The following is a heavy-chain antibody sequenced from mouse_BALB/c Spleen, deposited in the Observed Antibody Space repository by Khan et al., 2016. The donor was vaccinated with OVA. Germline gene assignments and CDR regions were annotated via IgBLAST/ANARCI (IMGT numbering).Heavy chain of an antibody. CDR3: AGEGIYYGYEKGAWFAY. D-gene: IGHD2-2*01. CDR1: GYTFTSYW. J-gene: IGHJ3*01. V-gene: IGHV1S41*01. CDR2: IAPGSGST. Sequence: DLVKPGASVKLSCKASGYTFTSYWINWIKQRPGQGLEWIGRIAPGSGSTYYSEMFKGTATLTVDTSSSIAYIQLSSLSSEDSAVYFCAGEGIYYGYEKGAWFAYWGQGTLVTVSA.